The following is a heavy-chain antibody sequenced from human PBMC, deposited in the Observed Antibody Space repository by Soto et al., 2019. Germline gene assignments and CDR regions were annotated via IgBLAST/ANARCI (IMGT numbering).Heavy chain of an antibody. CDR1: GFTFSSYA. Sequence: LRLSCAASGFTFSSYAIHWVRQAPGKGLEWVALISYDGSNKYYADSVKGRFTISRDNSKNTLYLQMNSLRAEDTAVYYCARHKRDLRFLEWSYYFDYWGQGTLVTVSS. J-gene: IGHJ4*02. V-gene: IGHV3-30-3*01. CDR3: ARHKRDLRFLEWSYYFDY. CDR2: ISYDGSNK. D-gene: IGHD3-3*01.